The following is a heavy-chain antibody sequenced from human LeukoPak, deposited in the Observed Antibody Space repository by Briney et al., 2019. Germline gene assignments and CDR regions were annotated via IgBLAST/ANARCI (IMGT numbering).Heavy chain of an antibody. CDR1: GYTFTGYY. CDR3: ARDFQGLGTRGY. D-gene: IGHD6-13*01. J-gene: IGHJ4*02. CDR2: INPNSGGT. V-gene: IGHV1-2*02. Sequence: AASVKVSCKAPGYTFTGYYMHWVRQAPGQGLEWMGWINPNSGGTNYAQKFQGRVTMTRDTSISTAYMELSRLRSDDTAVYYCARDFQGLGTRGYWGQGTLVTVSS.